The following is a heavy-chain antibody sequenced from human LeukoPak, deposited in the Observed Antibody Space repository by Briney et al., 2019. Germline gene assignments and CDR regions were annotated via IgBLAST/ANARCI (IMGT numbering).Heavy chain of an antibody. V-gene: IGHV3-15*01. CDR1: GFTFSNAW. J-gene: IGHJ6*02. D-gene: IGHD3-10*01. CDR2: IKSKTDGGTT. Sequence: GGSLRLSCAASGFTFSNAWMSWVRQAPGKGLEWVGRIKSKTDGGTTDYAAPVKGRFTISRDDSKNTLCLQMNSLKTEDTAVYYCTTDRNPSLWYGYYYYGMDVWGQGTTVTVSS. CDR3: TTDRNPSLWYGYYYYGMDV.